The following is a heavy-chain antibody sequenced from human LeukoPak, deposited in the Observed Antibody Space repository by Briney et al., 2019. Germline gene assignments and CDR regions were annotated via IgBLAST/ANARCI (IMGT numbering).Heavy chain of an antibody. CDR3: ARDQGSSGYYYDY. J-gene: IGHJ4*02. D-gene: IGHD3-22*01. CDR2: IYTSGST. CDR1: GGSISSGSYY. Sequence: SETLSLTCTVSGGSISSGSYYWSWIRQPAGKGLEWIGRIYTSGSTNYNPSLKGRVTISVATSKTQFSLKLTSVTAADTAVYYCARDQGSSGYYYDYWGQGTLVIVSS. V-gene: IGHV4-61*02.